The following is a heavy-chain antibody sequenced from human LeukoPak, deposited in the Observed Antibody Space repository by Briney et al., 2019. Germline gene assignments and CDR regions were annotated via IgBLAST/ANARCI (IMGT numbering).Heavy chain of an antibody. V-gene: IGHV3-7*01. CDR3: ARGHYGMDV. J-gene: IGHJ6*02. CDR2: IKLDGSEK. Sequence: GGSLRLSCAASEFPFGSYWVTWVRQPARKGLEWVANIKLDGSEKSYVDSVKGRFTISRDNAKNSLYLQMNDLRVDDTALYYCARGHYGMDVWGQGTTVTVSS. CDR1: EFPFGSYW.